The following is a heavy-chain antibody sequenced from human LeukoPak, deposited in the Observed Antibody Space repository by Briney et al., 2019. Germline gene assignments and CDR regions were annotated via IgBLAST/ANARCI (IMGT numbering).Heavy chain of an antibody. V-gene: IGHV1-46*01. J-gene: IGHJ4*02. CDR3: ARGDTRIAVAGTIFDY. D-gene: IGHD6-19*01. Sequence: GASVKVSCKASGYTFTSYYMHWVRQAPGQGLEWMGIINPSGGSTSYAQKFQGRVTMTRDTSTSTVYMELSSLRSEDTAVYYCARGDTRIAVAGTIFDYWGQGTLVTVSS. CDR1: GYTFTSYY. CDR2: INPSGGST.